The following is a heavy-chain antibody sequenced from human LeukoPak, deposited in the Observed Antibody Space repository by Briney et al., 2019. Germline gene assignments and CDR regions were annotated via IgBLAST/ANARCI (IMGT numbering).Heavy chain of an antibody. CDR3: TRSGYSNGYDY. CDR2: ITPDGNAA. V-gene: IGHV3-74*03. CDR1: GFTFSGHL. Sequence: PGGSLRLSCVAPGFTFSGHLMHWVRQVPGKGLMAVSRITPDGNAAAYADSVKGRFTISRDNAKNTLYLEMNSLTAEDTALYHCTRSGYSNGYDYWGQGTLVTVSS. D-gene: IGHD2-15*01. J-gene: IGHJ4*02.